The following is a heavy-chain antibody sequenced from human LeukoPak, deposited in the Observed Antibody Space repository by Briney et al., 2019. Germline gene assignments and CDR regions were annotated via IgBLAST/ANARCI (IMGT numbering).Heavy chain of an antibody. CDR3: TTDPLPDCSSTSCYYYYYMDV. CDR2: IKSKTDGGTT. V-gene: IGHV3-15*01. D-gene: IGHD2-2*01. Sequence: PGGSLRLSCAASGFTFSNAWMSWVRQAPGKGLEWVGRIKSKTDGGTTDYAAPVKGRFTISRDDSKNTLYLQMNSLKTEDTAVYYCTTDPLPDCSSTSCYYYYYMDVWGKRTAVTVSS. CDR1: GFTFSNAW. J-gene: IGHJ6*03.